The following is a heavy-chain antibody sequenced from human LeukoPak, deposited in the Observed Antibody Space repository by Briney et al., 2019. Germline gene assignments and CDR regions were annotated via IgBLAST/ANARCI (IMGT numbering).Heavy chain of an antibody. D-gene: IGHD6-19*01. V-gene: IGHV1-46*01. CDR3: ARDGVAGTPDY. Sequence: GASVKVSCKASGYTLTSYYMHWVRQAPGQGLEWMGIINPSGGSTSYAQKFQGRVTMTRDTSTSTVYMELSSLRSEDTAVYYCARDGVAGTPDYWGQGTLVTVSS. CDR1: GYTLTSYY. J-gene: IGHJ4*02. CDR2: INPSGGST.